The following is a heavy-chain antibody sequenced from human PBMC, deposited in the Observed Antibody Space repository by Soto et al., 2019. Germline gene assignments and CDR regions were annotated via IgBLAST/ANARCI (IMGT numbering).Heavy chain of an antibody. D-gene: IGHD2-21*02. CDR2: ISYDGGER. Sequence: GGSLRLSCGGSGFIFSRYGMHWVRQAPGKGLEWVTGISYDGGERFYADSVKGRFTISRDNSKNRLDLQMSSLRPEDTAVYYCARDLPLYCRGDCNFDFWGQGTLVTVSS. V-gene: IGHV3-30*03. CDR1: GFIFSRYG. CDR3: ARDLPLYCRGDCNFDF. J-gene: IGHJ4*02.